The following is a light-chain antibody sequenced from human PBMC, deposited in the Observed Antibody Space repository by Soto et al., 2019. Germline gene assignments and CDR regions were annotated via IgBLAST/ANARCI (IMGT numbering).Light chain of an antibody. CDR2: WDG. CDR1: SSNVGSNY. V-gene: IGLV1-47*01. J-gene: IGLJ3*02. Sequence: QSVLTQPPSASGTPGQRVTISCSGSSSNVGSNYVYWYQRVPGTAPILLMHWDGQRPSGVPDRFSGSKSGTSASLAISGLRSEDEADYYCAAWDDSLSGVVFGGGTKVTVL. CDR3: AAWDDSLSGVV.